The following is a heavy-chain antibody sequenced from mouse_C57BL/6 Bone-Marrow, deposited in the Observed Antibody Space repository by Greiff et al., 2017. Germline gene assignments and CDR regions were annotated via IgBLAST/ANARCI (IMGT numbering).Heavy chain of an antibody. V-gene: IGHV5-9-1*02. J-gene: IGHJ4*01. CDR1: GFPFSSSA. CDR3: TKGYAMDY. Sequence: EVQVVESGEGLVKPGGSLKLPCAASGFPFSSSASSWVRQTPEKRLVWVAYISSVGDYIYYTDTVKGRFTISRDNARNNLYLQMSSLKSEDTAMYYCTKGYAMDYWGQGTSVTVSS. CDR2: ISSVGDYI.